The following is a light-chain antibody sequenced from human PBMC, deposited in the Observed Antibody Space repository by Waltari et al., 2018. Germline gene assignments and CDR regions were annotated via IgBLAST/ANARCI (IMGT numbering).Light chain of an antibody. CDR2: DTA. J-gene: IGKJ4*01. V-gene: IGKV3D-20*01. Sequence: EIVLTQSPATLSLSPGERATLSCGASQNIGGAYLAWYQQKPGLAPRLLIYDTAIRAAGVPDRFSGSGSATDFTLTISRLDPEDFALYFCQQYANSPLTLGGGTRVEF. CDR1: QNIGGAY. CDR3: QQYANSPLT.